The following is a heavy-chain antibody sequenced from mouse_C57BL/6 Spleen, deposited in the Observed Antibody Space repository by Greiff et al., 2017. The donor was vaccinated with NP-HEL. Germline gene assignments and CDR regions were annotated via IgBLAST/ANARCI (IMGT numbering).Heavy chain of an antibody. Sequence: EVKLMESGGGLVKPGGSLKLSCAASGFTFSDYGMHWVRQAPEKGLEWVAYISSGSSTIYYADTVKGRFTISRDKAKNTLFLQMTSLRSEDTAMYYCARSSSNYGEAYYAMDYWGQGTSVTVSS. D-gene: IGHD2-5*01. V-gene: IGHV5-17*01. CDR3: ARSSSNYGEAYYAMDY. CDR1: GFTFSDYG. J-gene: IGHJ4*01. CDR2: ISSGSSTI.